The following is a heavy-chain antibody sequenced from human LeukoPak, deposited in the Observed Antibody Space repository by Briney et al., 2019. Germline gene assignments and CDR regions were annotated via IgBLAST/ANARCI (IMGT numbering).Heavy chain of an antibody. CDR1: GYTFTSYA. J-gene: IGHJ6*03. V-gene: IGHV7-4-1*02. CDR2: INTNTGNP. CDR3: ASRHRGRYYYYMDV. Sequence: ASVKVSCKASGYTFTSYAMNWVRQAPGQGLEWMGWINTNTGNPTYAQGFTGRFVFSLDTSVSTAYLQISSLKAEDTAVYYCASRHRGRYYYYMDVWGKGTTVTVSS. D-gene: IGHD3-10*01.